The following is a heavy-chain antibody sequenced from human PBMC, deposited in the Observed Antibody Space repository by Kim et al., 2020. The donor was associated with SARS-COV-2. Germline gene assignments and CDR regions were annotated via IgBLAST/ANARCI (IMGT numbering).Heavy chain of an antibody. D-gene: IGHD3-3*01. J-gene: IGHJ3*02. CDR2: VYHTGST. Sequence: SETLSLTCTVSGASISSDNWWTWVRQSPGNGLEWIGEVYHTGSTKYNPSHKSRVTISVDKSKNHFSLDLMSLTAADTAVYYCAKMVFGLNVFEIWGQGT. CDR3: AKMVFGLNVFEI. V-gene: IGHV4-4*02. CDR1: GASISSDNW.